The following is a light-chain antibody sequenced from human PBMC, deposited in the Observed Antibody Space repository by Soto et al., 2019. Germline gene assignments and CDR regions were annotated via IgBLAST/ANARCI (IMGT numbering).Light chain of an antibody. CDR3: QSYDSSLSGSVI. J-gene: IGLJ2*01. Sequence: QSVLTQAPSVSGAPGQRVTISCTGSSSNIGSGYAVHWYQQLPGTAPKLLIYDNSDRPSGVPNRFSGSKSGTSASLTITGLQPEDEADYYCQSYDSSLSGSVIFGGGTKLTVL. V-gene: IGLV1-40*01. CDR1: SSNIGSGYA. CDR2: DNS.